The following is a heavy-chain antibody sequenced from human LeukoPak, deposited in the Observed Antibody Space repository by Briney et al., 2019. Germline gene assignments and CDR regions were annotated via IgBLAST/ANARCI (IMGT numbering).Heavy chain of an antibody. D-gene: IGHD3-16*02. Sequence: SQTLSLTCTVSGGSISSGGYYWSWIRQHPGKGLEWIGYIYYSGSTYYNPSLKSRVTISVDTSKNQFSLKLSSVTAADTAVYYCARVQTDYDYVWGSYRPYYYYGMDVWGQGTTVTVSS. CDR1: GGSISSGGYY. J-gene: IGHJ6*02. V-gene: IGHV4-31*03. CDR2: IYYSGST. CDR3: ARVQTDYDYVWGSYRPYYYYGMDV.